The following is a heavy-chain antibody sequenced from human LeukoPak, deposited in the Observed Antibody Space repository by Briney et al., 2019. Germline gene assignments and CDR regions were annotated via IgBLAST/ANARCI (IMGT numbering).Heavy chain of an antibody. Sequence: KPSETLSLTCAVYGGSFSGYYWSWIRQPPGKGLEWIGEINHSGSTNYNPSLKSRVTIPVDTSKNQFSLKLSSVTAADTAVFYCARRTPSYYGSGYTFDYWGQGTLVTVSS. V-gene: IGHV4-34*01. J-gene: IGHJ4*02. CDR3: ARRTPSYYGSGYTFDY. CDR2: INHSGST. CDR1: GGSFSGYY. D-gene: IGHD3-10*01.